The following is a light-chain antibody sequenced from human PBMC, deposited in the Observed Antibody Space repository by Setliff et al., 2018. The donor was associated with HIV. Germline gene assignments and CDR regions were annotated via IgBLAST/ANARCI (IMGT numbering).Light chain of an antibody. J-gene: IGLJ1*01. CDR1: SRDVGGYNY. CDR2: EVR. Sequence: LTQPASVSGSPGQSITISCTGTSRDVGGYNYVSWYQQHPGKAPKLIIYEVRNRPSGVSNRLSGSKSGNTASLTISGLQAEDEADYYCSSYAISNTLPFGTGTKVTVL. CDR3: SSYAISNTLP. V-gene: IGLV2-14*01.